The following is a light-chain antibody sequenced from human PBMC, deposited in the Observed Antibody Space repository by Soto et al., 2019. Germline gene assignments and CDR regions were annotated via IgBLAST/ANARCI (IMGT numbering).Light chain of an antibody. Sequence: IQLTQSPSSLSASVGDRVTIACQASRGISSYLAWYQQKPGKAPKLLIYAASSLQSGVPSRFSGSTSGTDFTLTISSLQPEDFATYYCQQSYSTPQTFGQGTKVDIK. J-gene: IGKJ1*01. CDR3: QQSYSTPQT. CDR2: AAS. V-gene: IGKV1-39*01. CDR1: RGISSY.